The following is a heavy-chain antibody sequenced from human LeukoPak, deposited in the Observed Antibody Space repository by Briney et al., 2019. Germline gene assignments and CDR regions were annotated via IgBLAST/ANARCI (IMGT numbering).Heavy chain of an antibody. D-gene: IGHD3-22*01. J-gene: IGHJ3*02. Sequence: SETLSLTCTVSGGSISSGDYYWSWIRQPPGKGLEWIGYIYYSGSTYYNPSLKSRVTISVDTSKNQFSLKLSSVTAADTAVYYCAREVAYYYDSSGYSRAFDIWGQGTMVTVSS. V-gene: IGHV4-30-4*08. CDR3: AREVAYYYDSSGYSRAFDI. CDR1: GGSISSGDYY. CDR2: IYYSGST.